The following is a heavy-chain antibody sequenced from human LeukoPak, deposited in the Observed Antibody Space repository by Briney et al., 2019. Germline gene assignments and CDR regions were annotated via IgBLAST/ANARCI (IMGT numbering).Heavy chain of an antibody. J-gene: IGHJ4*02. CDR2: IYYSGST. Sequence: PSETLSLTCTVSGGSISSSSYYWGWIRQPPGKGLEWIGSIYYSGSTYYNPSLKSRVTISVDTSKNQFSLKLSSVTAADTAVYYCARQVAGTLSDYWGQGTLVTVSS. CDR1: GGSISSSSYY. D-gene: IGHD6-19*01. V-gene: IGHV4-39*01. CDR3: ARQVAGTLSDY.